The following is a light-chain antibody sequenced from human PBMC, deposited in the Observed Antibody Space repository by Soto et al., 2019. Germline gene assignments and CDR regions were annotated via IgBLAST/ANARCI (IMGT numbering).Light chain of an antibody. CDR2: DVS. J-gene: IGLJ1*01. CDR3: CSYVGGNTYV. V-gene: IGLV2-11*01. Sequence: QSALTQPRSASGSPGQSITISCTGTRSDVGGYNYVSWYQQHPAKAPKLIIFDVSKRPSGVPNRVSGSKSGNTASLTISGLRAEDEADYYCCSYVGGNTYVFGTGTKLTVL. CDR1: RSDVGGYNY.